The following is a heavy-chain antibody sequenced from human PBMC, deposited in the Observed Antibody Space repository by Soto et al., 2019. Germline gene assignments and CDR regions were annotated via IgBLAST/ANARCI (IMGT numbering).Heavy chain of an antibody. CDR2: ITGSGGSP. V-gene: IGHV3-23*01. D-gene: IGHD6-19*01. CDR3: AKEGTSGLYYFDY. CDR1: GFPFSSYG. Sequence: PGGSLRVSCAASGFPFSSYGMHWVRPAPGKGLEWVSTITGSGGSPYYADSVKGRFTISRDNSKNTLYLQMNSLRAGDSAIYYCAKEGTSGLYYFDYWGQGTLVTVSS. J-gene: IGHJ4*02.